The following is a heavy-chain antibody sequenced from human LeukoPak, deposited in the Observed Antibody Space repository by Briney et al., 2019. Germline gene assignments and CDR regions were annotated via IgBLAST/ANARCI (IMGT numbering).Heavy chain of an antibody. V-gene: IGHV4-39*07. Sequence: SETLSLTCTVSGGSISSYYWGWIRQPPGKGLEWIGSIYYSGSTYYNPSLKSRVTISVDTSKNQFSLKLSSVTAADTAVYYCARGRYSYGYWYFDYWGQGTLVTVSS. CDR3: ARGRYSYGYWYFDY. J-gene: IGHJ4*02. CDR1: GGSISSYY. CDR2: IYYSGST. D-gene: IGHD5-18*01.